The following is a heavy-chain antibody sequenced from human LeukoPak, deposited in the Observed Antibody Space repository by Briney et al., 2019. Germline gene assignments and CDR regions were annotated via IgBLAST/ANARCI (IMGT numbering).Heavy chain of an antibody. Sequence: ASVKVSCKASGYTFTSYGISWVRQAPGQGLEWMGWISAYNGNTNYAQKLQGRVTMTTDTSTSTAYMELRRLRSDDTAVYYCARFYGSGSYYRSAENWFDPWGQGTLVTVSS. J-gene: IGHJ5*02. CDR2: ISAYNGNT. V-gene: IGHV1-18*01. CDR3: ARFYGSGSYYRSAENWFDP. CDR1: GYTFTSYG. D-gene: IGHD3-10*01.